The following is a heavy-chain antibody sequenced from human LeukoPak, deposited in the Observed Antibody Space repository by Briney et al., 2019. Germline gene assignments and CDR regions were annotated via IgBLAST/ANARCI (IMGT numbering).Heavy chain of an antibody. CDR1: GGPISSSNYF. V-gene: IGHV4-39*01. Sequence: TASETLSLTCTVSGGPISSSNYFWGWVRQPPGKGLERLGRVSYSGTTYYNPSLMSRATISEDTSKNQFSLNLSSVTAADTAMYYCARHRYSSSYAAFDFWGQGTVVTVSS. CDR2: VSYSGTT. J-gene: IGHJ3*01. D-gene: IGHD1-26*01. CDR3: ARHRYSSSYAAFDF.